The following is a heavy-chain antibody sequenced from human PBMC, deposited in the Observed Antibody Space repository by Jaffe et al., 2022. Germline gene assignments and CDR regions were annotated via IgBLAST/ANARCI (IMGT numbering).Heavy chain of an antibody. J-gene: IGHJ4*02. Sequence: QLQLQESGPGLVKPSETLSLTCTVSGGSISSSSYYWGWIRQPPGKGLEWIGSIYYSGSTYYNPSLKSRVTISVDTSKNQFSLKLSSVTAADTAVYYCARQIKGYGDYDTYFDYWGQGTLVTVSS. CDR1: GGSISSSSYY. V-gene: IGHV4-39*01. CDR2: IYYSGST. CDR3: ARQIKGYGDYDTYFDY. D-gene: IGHD4-17*01.